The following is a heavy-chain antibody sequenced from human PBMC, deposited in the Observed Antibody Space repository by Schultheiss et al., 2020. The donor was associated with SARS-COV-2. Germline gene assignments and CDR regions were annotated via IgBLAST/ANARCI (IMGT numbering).Heavy chain of an antibody. J-gene: IGHJ5*02. V-gene: IGHV4-4*07. D-gene: IGHD6-13*01. CDR1: GGSISSYY. CDR3: ARNGRIAAAGGYWFDP. CDR2: IYTSGST. Sequence: LSLTCTVSGGSISSYYWSWIRQPPGKGLEWIGRIYTSGSTNYNPSLKSRVTMSVDTSKNQFSLKLSSVTAADTAVYYCARNGRIAAAGGYWFDPWGQGTLVTVSS.